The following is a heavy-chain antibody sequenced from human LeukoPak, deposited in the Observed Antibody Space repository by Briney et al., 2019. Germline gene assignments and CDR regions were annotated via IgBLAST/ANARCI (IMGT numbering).Heavy chain of an antibody. CDR3: ARDSLLWVQWFGELFGNWFDP. J-gene: IGHJ5*02. D-gene: IGHD3-10*01. CDR2: ISAYNGNT. CDR1: GYTFTSYG. V-gene: IGHV1-18*01. Sequence: ASVKVSCKASGYTFTSYGISWVRQAPGQGLEWMGWISAYNGNTNYAQKLQGRVTMTTDTSKSTAYMELRSLRSHDTAVYYCARDSLLWVQWFGELFGNWFDPWGQGTLVTVSS.